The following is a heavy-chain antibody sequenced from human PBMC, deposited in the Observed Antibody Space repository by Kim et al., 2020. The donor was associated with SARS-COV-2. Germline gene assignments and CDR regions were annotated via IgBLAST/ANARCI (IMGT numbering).Heavy chain of an antibody. D-gene: IGHD3-22*01. CDR3: GRGATMIID. V-gene: IGHV4-59*11. Sequence: SETLSLTCTVSGGSIGSHYWNWIRQPPGKGLEWIGNIDYSGRTDYNPSLKGRVTLSMVTSKNQFSLRLTSVTPADTAMYYCGRGATMIIDWGQGTLVTVSS. CDR2: IDYSGRT. J-gene: IGHJ1*01. CDR1: GGSIGSHY.